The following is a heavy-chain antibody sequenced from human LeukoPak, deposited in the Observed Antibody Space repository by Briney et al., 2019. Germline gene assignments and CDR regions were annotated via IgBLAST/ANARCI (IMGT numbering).Heavy chain of an antibody. V-gene: IGHV3-48*02. J-gene: IGHJ3*01. CDR2: IRSGSGGFT. Sequence: GGSLRLSCAASGFTLSTYTMNWVRQAPGKGLEWVSYIRSGSGGFTSYADSVKGRFTISSDVAKNSLYLQMNSLRDEDTAVYFCVRDFRYAFDSRGQGTMVTVS. CDR1: GFTLSTYT. CDR3: VRDFRYAFDS.